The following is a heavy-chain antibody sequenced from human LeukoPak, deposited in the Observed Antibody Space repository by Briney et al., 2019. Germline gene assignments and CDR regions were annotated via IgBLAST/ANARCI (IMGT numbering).Heavy chain of an antibody. D-gene: IGHD6-19*01. Sequence: GGSLRLSCAASGFTFSSYAMHWVRQAPGKGLEWVAVISYDGSNKYYADSVKGRFTISRDNSKNTLYLQMNSLRAEDTAVYYCVRSSSGSYDYWGPGTLVTVSS. CDR2: ISYDGSNK. J-gene: IGHJ4*02. CDR1: GFTFSSYA. V-gene: IGHV3-30-3*01. CDR3: VRSSSGSYDY.